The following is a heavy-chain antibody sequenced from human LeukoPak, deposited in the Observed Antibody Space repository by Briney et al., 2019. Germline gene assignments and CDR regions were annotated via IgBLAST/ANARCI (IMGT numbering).Heavy chain of an antibody. D-gene: IGHD3-10*01. V-gene: IGHV4-59*08. J-gene: IGHJ5*02. CDR2: LYNGGST. Sequence: SETLSLTCTVSGGSISSYSWIWIRQPPGKGLEWIGYLYNGGSTSYNPSLKSRVTVSVGTSTNQFSLRLSSVTAADTAVYYCARHSGSGWFDPWGQGTLVTVSS. CDR3: ARHSGSGWFDP. CDR1: GGSISSYS.